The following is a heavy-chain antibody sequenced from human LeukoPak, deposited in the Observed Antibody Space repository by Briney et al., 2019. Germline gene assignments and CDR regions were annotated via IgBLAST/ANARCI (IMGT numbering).Heavy chain of an antibody. J-gene: IGHJ4*02. V-gene: IGHV4-59*01. CDR3: ASTGYSSSWTNFDY. Sequence: SETLSLTCTVSGGSISSYYWSWIRQPPGKGLEWIGYIYYSGSTNYNPSLKSRVTISVDTSKNQFSLKLSSVTAADTAVYYCASTGYSSSWTNFDYWGQGTLVTVSS. CDR2: IYYSGST. D-gene: IGHD6-13*01. CDR1: GGSISSYY.